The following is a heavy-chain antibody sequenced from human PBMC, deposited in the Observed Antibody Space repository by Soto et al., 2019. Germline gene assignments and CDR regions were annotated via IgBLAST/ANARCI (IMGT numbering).Heavy chain of an antibody. V-gene: IGHV3-21*01. D-gene: IGHD6-13*01. CDR3: ARGSIAAAGKDDY. CDR1: GFTFSSYA. J-gene: IGHJ4*02. CDR2: ISGSSDYI. Sequence: EVQLVESGGGLVNPGESLRLSFAASGFTFSSYAMNWVRQAPGRGLEWVSSISGSSDYIYYSDSVKGRFAISRDNAKSSLYLQMNSLRAEDTAVYYCARGSIAAAGKDDYWGQGTLVTVSS.